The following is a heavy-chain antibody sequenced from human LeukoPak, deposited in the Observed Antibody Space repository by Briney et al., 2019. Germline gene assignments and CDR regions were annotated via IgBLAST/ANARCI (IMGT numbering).Heavy chain of an antibody. CDR2: ISYDAVNK. CDR3: ACAPDSSGSADY. D-gene: IGHD3-22*01. V-gene: IGHV3-30*03. J-gene: IGHJ4*02. CDR1: GFTFSSYG. Sequence: GRSLRLSCAASGFTFSSYGMHWVRQAPGKGLEWVAVISYDAVNKYYADSVKGRFTISRDNSKNTLYLQMNSLRAEDTAVYYCACAPDSSGSADYWGQGTLVTVSS.